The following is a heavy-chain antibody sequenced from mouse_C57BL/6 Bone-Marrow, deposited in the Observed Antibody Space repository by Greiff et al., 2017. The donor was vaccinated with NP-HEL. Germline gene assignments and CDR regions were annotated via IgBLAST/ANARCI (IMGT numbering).Heavy chain of an antibody. D-gene: IGHD1-1*01. CDR3: ARSDDYYGSSPGWYIDV. V-gene: IGHV1-64*01. CDR1: GYTFTSYW. J-gene: IGHJ1*03. Sequence: VQLQQPGAELVKPGASVKLSCKASGYTFTSYWMHWVKQRPGQGLEWIGMIHPNSGSTNYNEKFKSKATLTVDKSSSTAYMQLSSLTSEDSAVYYCARSDDYYGSSPGWYIDVGGTGTTVTVTS. CDR2: IHPNSGST.